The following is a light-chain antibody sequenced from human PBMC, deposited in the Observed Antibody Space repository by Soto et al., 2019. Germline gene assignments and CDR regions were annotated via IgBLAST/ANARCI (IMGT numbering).Light chain of an antibody. V-gene: IGLV2-11*01. J-gene: IGLJ3*02. CDR2: DVS. Sequence: QSVLTQPRSVSGSPGQSVTISCTRTSSDVGDYNYVSWYQQYPGKAPKLVIYDVSKRPSGVPDRFSGSKSGNTASLTISGLQAEDEADYYCCSFAGSYTFWVFGGGTKLTVL. CDR1: SSDVGDYNY. CDR3: CSFAGSYTFWV.